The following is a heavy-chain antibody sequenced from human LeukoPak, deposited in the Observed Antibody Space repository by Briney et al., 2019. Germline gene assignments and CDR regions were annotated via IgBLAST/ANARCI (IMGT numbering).Heavy chain of an antibody. CDR2: IYHSGST. CDR3: ARDLPGNWFDP. J-gene: IGHJ5*02. Sequence: SQTLSLTCTVSGGSISSGGYYWSWIRQHPGMGLVWIRYIYHSGSTYYNPSLKSRVTISVDTSKNHFSLKLSSVTAADTAVYYCARDLPGNWFDPWGQGTLVTVSS. V-gene: IGHV4-31*03. CDR1: GGSISSGGYY. D-gene: IGHD1-14*01.